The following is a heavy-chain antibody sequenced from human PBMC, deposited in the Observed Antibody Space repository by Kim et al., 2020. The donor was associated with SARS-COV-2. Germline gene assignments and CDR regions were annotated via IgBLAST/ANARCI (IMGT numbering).Heavy chain of an antibody. Sequence: GGSLRLSCAASGFTFSDYYMSWIRQAPGKGLEWVSYISSSSSYTNYADSVKCRFTISRDNAKNSLYLQMNSLRAEDTAVYYCARSASYDYVWGSYRNAHDYWGQGTLVTVSS. J-gene: IGHJ4*02. V-gene: IGHV3-11*03. D-gene: IGHD3-16*02. CDR1: GFTFSDYY. CDR3: ARSASYDYVWGSYRNAHDY. CDR2: ISSSSSYT.